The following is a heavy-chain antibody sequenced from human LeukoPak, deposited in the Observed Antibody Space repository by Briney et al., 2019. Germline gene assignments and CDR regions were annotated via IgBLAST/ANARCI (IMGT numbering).Heavy chain of an antibody. CDR1: GFTVSSNY. J-gene: IGHJ4*02. Sequence: GGSLRLSCAASGFTVSSNYMSWVRQAPGKGLEWVSVIYSGGSTYYADSVKGRFTISRDNSKNTLYLQMNSLRAEDTAVYYCARTTYSSSWAGGYWGQGTLVTVSS. V-gene: IGHV3-66*01. CDR3: ARTTYSSSWAGGY. D-gene: IGHD6-13*01. CDR2: IYSGGST.